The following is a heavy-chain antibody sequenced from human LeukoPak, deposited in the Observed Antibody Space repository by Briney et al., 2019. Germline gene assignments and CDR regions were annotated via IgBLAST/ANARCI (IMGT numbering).Heavy chain of an antibody. CDR1: GGTFRSNA. D-gene: IGHD2-15*01. CDR3: ARGKGFVGHFDS. V-gene: IGHV1-69*04. J-gene: IGHJ4*02. CDR2: IIPILGTA. Sequence: ASLKVSCKASGGTFRSNAISWVRQAPGQGPEWRRRIIPILGTAKYAEKFQGRVTISADKSTSTAYMELSSLKSEDTALYYCARGKGFVGHFDSWGQGTRVTVSS.